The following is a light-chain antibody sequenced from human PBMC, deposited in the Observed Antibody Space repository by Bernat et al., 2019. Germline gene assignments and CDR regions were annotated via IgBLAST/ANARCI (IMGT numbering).Light chain of an antibody. V-gene: IGLV2-11*01. CDR3: GSYAGNHGV. CDR1: SSDVGGYNY. Sequence: QSALTQPRSVSGSPGQSVTISCTGTSSDVGGYNYVSWYQQHPGKAPKLMIYDVSKRPSGVPDRFSGSKSGNTASLTISGLQAEDEAEYYCGSYAGNHGVFGGGTKLTVL. J-gene: IGLJ3*02. CDR2: DVS.